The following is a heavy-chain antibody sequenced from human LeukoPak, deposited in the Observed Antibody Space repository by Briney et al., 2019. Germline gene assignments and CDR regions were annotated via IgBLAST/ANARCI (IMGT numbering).Heavy chain of an antibody. D-gene: IGHD6-13*01. V-gene: IGHV1-18*01. J-gene: IGHJ4*02. CDR3: ARGFGSTAAVHFDY. CDR1: GYTFTSFG. Sequence: ASVKVSCKASGYTFTSFGITWVRQAPGQGLEWMGWITVRNDDTRYARKYQGRVTITRDTSASTAYMELSSLRSEDTAVYYCARGFGSTAAVHFDYWGQGTLVTVSS. CDR2: ITVRNDDT.